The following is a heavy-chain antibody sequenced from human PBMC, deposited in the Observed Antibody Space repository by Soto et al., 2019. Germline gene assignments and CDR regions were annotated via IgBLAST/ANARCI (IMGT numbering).Heavy chain of an antibody. CDR3: ARDPGTRSDY. J-gene: IGHJ4*02. V-gene: IGHV1-18*01. D-gene: IGHD3-10*01. CDR2: ISAYNGNT. CDR1: GYSFTSFG. Sequence: QVQLVQSGAEVKKPGASVKVSCKASGYSFTSFGISWVRQAPGQGLQWKGWISAYNGNTNYAQRLQGRVLLTTDTSTSTAYMELRSLRSDDTAVYFCARDPGTRSDYWGQGTLVTFSS.